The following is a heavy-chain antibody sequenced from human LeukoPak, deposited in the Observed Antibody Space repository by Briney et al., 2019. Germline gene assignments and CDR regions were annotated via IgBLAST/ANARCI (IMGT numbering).Heavy chain of an antibody. D-gene: IGHD3-9*01. V-gene: IGHV4-34*01. CDR1: GGSFSGYY. Sequence: PSETLSLTCAVYGGSFSGYYWSWIRQPPGKGLEWIGEINHSGSTNYNPSLKSRVTISVDTSKNQFSLQLSSVTAADTAVYYCARGARYFDWLLYNAFDTWGQGTMVTVSS. CDR2: INHSGST. CDR3: ARGARYFDWLLYNAFDT. J-gene: IGHJ3*02.